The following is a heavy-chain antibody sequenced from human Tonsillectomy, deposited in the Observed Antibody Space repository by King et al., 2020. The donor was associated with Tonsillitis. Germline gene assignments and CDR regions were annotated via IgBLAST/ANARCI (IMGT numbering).Heavy chain of an antibody. CDR3: ASYRSSWYFRGKETFDH. CDR1: GFTFSSYG. J-gene: IGHJ4*02. D-gene: IGHD6-13*01. V-gene: IGHV3-30*03. Sequence: VQLVESGGGVVQPGRSLRLSCAASGFTFSSYGMHWVRQAPGKGLEWVAVISYDGSNKYYVDSVKGRFNISRYNSKKPLYLQMNSLRAEDTAVYYCASYRSSWYFRGKETFDHWGQGTLVTVSS. CDR2: ISYDGSNK.